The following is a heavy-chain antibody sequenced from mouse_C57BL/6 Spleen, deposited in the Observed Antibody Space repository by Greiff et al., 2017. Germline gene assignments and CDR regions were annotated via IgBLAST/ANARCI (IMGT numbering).Heavy chain of an antibody. CDR1: GFTFSSYA. J-gene: IGHJ4*01. CDR3: ARYYYGSYAMDY. V-gene: IGHV5-4*03. Sequence: EVKLVESGGGLVKPGGSLKLSCAASGFTFSSYAMSWVRQTPEKRLEWVATISDGGSYTYYPDNVKGRFTISRDNAKNNLYLQMSHLKSEDTAMYYCARYYYGSYAMDYWGQGTSVTVSS. CDR2: ISDGGSYT. D-gene: IGHD1-2*01.